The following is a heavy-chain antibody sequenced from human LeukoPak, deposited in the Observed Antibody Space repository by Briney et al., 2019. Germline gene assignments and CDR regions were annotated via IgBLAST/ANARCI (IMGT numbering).Heavy chain of an antibody. Sequence: WGSLRLSCAASGFTFSNAWMSGVGQAPGKGLEWVGRIKSKTDGGTSDYAAPVKGRFTISRDDSKNTLYLQMNSLKTEDTAVYYCTTDYDVLPLQDWGQGTLVTVSS. V-gene: IGHV3-15*01. D-gene: IGHD3-9*01. CDR2: IKSKTDGGTS. CDR1: GFTFSNAW. J-gene: IGHJ4*02. CDR3: TTDYDVLPLQD.